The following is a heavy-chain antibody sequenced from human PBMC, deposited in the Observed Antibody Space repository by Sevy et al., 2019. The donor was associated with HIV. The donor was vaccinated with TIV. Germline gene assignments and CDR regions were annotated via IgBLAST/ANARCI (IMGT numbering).Heavy chain of an antibody. J-gene: IGHJ4*02. Sequence: GGSLRLSCAASGFTFSKYSMSWVRQPPGKGLEWVSTLSFGCGEINYADSVKGRFTISRDNSKSSVYLQMNNLRPEDTHVYYCAREGCTKPHDYWGQGTLVTVSS. CDR2: LSFGCGEI. D-gene: IGHD2-8*01. CDR1: GFTFSKYS. CDR3: AREGCTKPHDY. V-gene: IGHV3-23*01.